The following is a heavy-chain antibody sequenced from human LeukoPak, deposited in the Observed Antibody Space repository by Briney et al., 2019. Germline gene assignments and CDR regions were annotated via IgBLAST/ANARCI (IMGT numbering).Heavy chain of an antibody. J-gene: IGHJ6*03. CDR1: GGSISSSSYY. V-gene: IGHV4-39*07. D-gene: IGHD2-2*02. Sequence: SETLSLTCTVSGGSISSSSYYWGWIRQPPGKGLEWIGSIYYSGSTYYNPSLKSRVTISVDTSKNQFSLKLSSVTAADTAVYYCARGSEYCSSTSCYTRGDYYYYMDVWGKGTTVTVSS. CDR3: ARGSEYCSSTSCYTRGDYYYYMDV. CDR2: IYYSGST.